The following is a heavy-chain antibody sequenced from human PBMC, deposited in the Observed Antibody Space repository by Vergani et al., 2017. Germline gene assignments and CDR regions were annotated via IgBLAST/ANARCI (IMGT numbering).Heavy chain of an antibody. J-gene: IGHJ5*02. CDR1: GGSISSGGYS. CDR2: IYHSGST. V-gene: IGHV4-30-2*01. D-gene: IGHD3-22*01. Sequence: QLQLQESGSGLVKPSQTLSLTCAVSGGSISSGGYSWSWIRQPPGKGLEWIGYIYHSGSTYSNPSLKSRVTISVDRSKNQFSLKLSSVTAADTAVYYCARGGSYYYDSSGQLWFDPWGQGTLVTVSS. CDR3: ARGGSYYYDSSGQLWFDP.